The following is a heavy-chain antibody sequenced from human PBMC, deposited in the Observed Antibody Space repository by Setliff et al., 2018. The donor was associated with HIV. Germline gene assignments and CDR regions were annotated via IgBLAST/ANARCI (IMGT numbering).Heavy chain of an antibody. Sequence: ASVKVSCKASGYSFTRYYMHWVRQAPGQGLEWMGGLPPVVRIPNYAQKFQGRVTITADDSASTAYMHLSSLTYEDTAIYYCARGPGEGGDWGQGTLVTVSS. J-gene: IGHJ4*02. CDR2: LPPVVRIP. CDR3: ARGPGEGGD. CDR1: GYSFTRYY. V-gene: IGHV1-69*10. D-gene: IGHD2-15*01.